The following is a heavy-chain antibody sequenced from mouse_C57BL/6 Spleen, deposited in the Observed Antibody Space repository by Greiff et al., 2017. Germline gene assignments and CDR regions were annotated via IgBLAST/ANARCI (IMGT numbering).Heavy chain of an antibody. J-gene: IGHJ2*01. CDR3: AKSRGNFDY. Sequence: QVQLQQPGAELVMPGASVKLSCKASGYTFTSYWMHWVKQRPGQGLEWIGEFDPSDSYTNYNQKFKGKSTLTVDKSSSTAYMQLSSLTSEDSAVYYCAKSRGNFDYWGQGTTLTVAS. CDR2: FDPSDSYT. CDR1: GYTFTSYW. V-gene: IGHV1-69*01.